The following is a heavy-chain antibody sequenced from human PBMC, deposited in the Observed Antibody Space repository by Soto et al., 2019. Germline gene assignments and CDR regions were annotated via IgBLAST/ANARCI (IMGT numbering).Heavy chain of an antibody. J-gene: IGHJ6*03. CDR3: ARLRVSIVLVVIAPLPQTPDYYYYMDV. CDR1: GGSFSGYY. CDR2: INHSGST. D-gene: IGHD3-10*01. Sequence: SETLSLTCAVYGGSFSGYYWSWIRQPPGKGLEWIGEINHSGSTNYNPSLKSRVTISVDTSKNQFSLKLSSVTAADTAVYYCARLRVSIVLVVIAPLPQTPDYYYYMDVWGKGTTVTVSS. V-gene: IGHV4-34*01.